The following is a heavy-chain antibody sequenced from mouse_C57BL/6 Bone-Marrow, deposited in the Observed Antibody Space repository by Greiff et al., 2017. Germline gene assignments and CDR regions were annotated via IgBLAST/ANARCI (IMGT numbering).Heavy chain of an antibody. V-gene: IGHV1-55*01. CDR1: GYTFTSYW. Sequence: QVQLQQPGAELVKPGASVKMSCKASGYTFTSYWITWVKQRPGQGLEWIGDIYPGSGSTNYNEKFKSKATLTVDTSSSTAYMQLSSLTSEASAVYYWARGGAYYYGSRYSWDIDVWGTGTTVTVSS. CDR2: IYPGSGST. J-gene: IGHJ1*03. D-gene: IGHD1-1*01. CDR3: ARGGAYYYGSRYSWDIDV.